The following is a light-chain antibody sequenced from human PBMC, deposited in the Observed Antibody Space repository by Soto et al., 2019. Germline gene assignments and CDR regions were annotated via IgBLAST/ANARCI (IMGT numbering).Light chain of an antibody. J-gene: IGLJ1*01. CDR2: EVS. CDR3: SSYTRQYTPSYV. CDR1: SSDVGGYNY. V-gene: IGLV2-14*01. Sequence: QSVLTQPASVSGSPGQSITLSCTGTSSDVGGYNYVSWYQQHQGKAPKLMIYEVSNRPSGISHRFSGSKSGNTASLTISGLRAEDEADYYCSSYTRQYTPSYVFGTGTKVTVL.